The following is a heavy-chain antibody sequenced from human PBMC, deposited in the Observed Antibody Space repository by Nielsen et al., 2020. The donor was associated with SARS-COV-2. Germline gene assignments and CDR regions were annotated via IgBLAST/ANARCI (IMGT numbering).Heavy chain of an antibody. CDR2: MNPSSGNT. J-gene: IGHJ6*02. CDR3: ARVYSRSSGDYYYGVDV. CDR1: SYSFTSYY. V-gene: IGHV1-8*01. Sequence: ASLQVSCNASSYSFTSYYIICLRQPTPQGLEWMGWMNPSSGNTGYSQKFHGRITMTRNTSISTAYMELSSLRSEDTAMYYCARVYSRSSGDYYYGVDVWGHGTTVTVSS. D-gene: IGHD6-6*01.